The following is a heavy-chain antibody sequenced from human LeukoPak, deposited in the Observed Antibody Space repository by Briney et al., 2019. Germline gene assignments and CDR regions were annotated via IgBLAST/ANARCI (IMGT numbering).Heavy chain of an antibody. D-gene: IGHD6-13*01. J-gene: IGHJ4*02. V-gene: IGHV4-34*01. CDR3: AREGLSAAAFDY. CDR1: GGSFSGYY. Sequence: SETLSLTCAVYGGSFSGYYWSWIRQPPRKGLEWIGEINHRGSTNYNPPLKSRVTISVDTSKNQFSMKLSSVTAADTAVYYCAREGLSAAAFDYWGQGTLVTVSS. CDR2: INHRGST.